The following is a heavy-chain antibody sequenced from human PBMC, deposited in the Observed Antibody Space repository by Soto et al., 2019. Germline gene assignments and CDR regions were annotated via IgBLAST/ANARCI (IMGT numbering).Heavy chain of an antibody. V-gene: IGHV2-70*11. CDR1: GFSLSTSGMC. CDR3: ARTIMTTENRDYYYYGMDV. CDR2: IDWDDDK. Sequence: QSGPTLVNPTQTLTLTCTFSGFSLSTSGMCVSWIRQPPGKALEWLARIDWDDDKYYSTSLKTRLTISKDTSKNQVVLTMTNMDPVDTATYYCARTIMTTENRDYYYYGMDVWGQGTTVTVSS. J-gene: IGHJ6*02. D-gene: IGHD3-16*01.